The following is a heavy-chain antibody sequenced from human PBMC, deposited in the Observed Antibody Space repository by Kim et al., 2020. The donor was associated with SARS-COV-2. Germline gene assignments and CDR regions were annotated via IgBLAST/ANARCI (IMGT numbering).Heavy chain of an antibody. CDR1: GGSFSGYY. CDR2: INHRGST. D-gene: IGHD3-10*01. CDR3: ARDHAGVAELFH. Sequence: SETLSLSCAVYGGSFSGYYWAWIRQPPGKGLEWIGEINHRGSTSYNPSLKSRVTMSIDKSEKQFSLKLTSVTAADTAGYYCARDHAGVAELFHWGQGTL. J-gene: IGHJ4*02. V-gene: IGHV4-34*01.